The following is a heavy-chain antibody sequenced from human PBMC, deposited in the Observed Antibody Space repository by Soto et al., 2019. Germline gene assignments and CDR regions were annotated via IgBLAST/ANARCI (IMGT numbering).Heavy chain of an antibody. Sequence: SETLSLTCTVSGGSVSSGSYYWSWIRQPPGKGLEWIGYIYYSGSTNYNPSLKSRVTIPVDTSKNQFSLKLSSVTAADTAVYYCARGRTARNWFDPWGQGTLVTVSP. D-gene: IGHD6-6*01. V-gene: IGHV4-61*01. J-gene: IGHJ5*02. CDR2: IYYSGST. CDR3: ARGRTARNWFDP. CDR1: GGSVSSGSYY.